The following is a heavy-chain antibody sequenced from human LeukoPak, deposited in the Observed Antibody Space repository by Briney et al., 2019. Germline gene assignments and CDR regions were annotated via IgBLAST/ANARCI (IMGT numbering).Heavy chain of an antibody. CDR2: MRSKAYGGTT. D-gene: IGHD6-19*01. J-gene: IGHJ4*02. Sequence: GGSLRLSCTASGFSFGDYAMSWVRQAPGKGLEWVGCMRSKAYGGTTEYAASVKGRFPISRDDSKSIAYLQINSLNTEDTAVYSCTTTPTQHSSGWYMELDYWGQGTLVTVSS. CDR3: TTTPTQHSSGWYMELDY. V-gene: IGHV3-49*04. CDR1: GFSFGDYA.